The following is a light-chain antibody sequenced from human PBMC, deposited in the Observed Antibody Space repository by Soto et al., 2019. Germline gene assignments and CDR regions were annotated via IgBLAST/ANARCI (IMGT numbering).Light chain of an antibody. Sequence: QSALTQPPSASGAPGQSVTISCTGTSSDVGGYKYVSWYQQHPGKAPKLMTYEVSKRPSGVPDRFSGSKSGNTASLTVSGLQAEDEADYYCSSYAGSNNLVFGGGTKVTVL. J-gene: IGLJ2*01. CDR1: SSDVGGYKY. CDR2: EVS. V-gene: IGLV2-8*01. CDR3: SSYAGSNNLV.